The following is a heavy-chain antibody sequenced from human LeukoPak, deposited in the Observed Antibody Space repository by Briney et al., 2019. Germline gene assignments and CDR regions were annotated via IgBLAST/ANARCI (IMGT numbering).Heavy chain of an antibody. CDR1: GGSFSGYY. V-gene: IGHV4-34*01. D-gene: IGHD6-19*01. CDR2: INHSGST. CDR3: ARGRLAVADY. J-gene: IGHJ4*02. Sequence: SDTLSLTSAVYGGSFSGYYWSWIRQPPGKGLEWIGEINHSGSTNYNPSLKSRVTISVDTSKNQFSLKLSSVTAADTAVYYCARGRLAVADYWGQGTLVTVSS.